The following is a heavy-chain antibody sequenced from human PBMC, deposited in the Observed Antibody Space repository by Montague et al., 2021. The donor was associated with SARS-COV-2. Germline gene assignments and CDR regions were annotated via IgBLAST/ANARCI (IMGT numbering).Heavy chain of an antibody. Sequence: VSPGASLSSDSLSWHWIRQSPSRGLEWLASTYYRSKWYNDSAPSVSGRATVKPDTSRNQFSLHLDSVTPEDTARYFCARKMDSSFDVWGKGTMVIVSS. CDR1: GASLSSDSLS. CDR2: TYYRSKWYN. D-gene: IGHD2-2*03. J-gene: IGHJ3*01. V-gene: IGHV6-1*01. CDR3: ARKMDSSFDV.